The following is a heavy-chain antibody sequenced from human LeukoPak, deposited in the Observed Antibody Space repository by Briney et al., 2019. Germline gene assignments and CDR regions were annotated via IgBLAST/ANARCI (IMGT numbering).Heavy chain of an antibody. D-gene: IGHD4-23*01. J-gene: IGHJ3*01. CDR2: ISSSGADI. Sequence: GGSLRFSCAASGFTFSTYNINWVRQAPGKGLEWLLYISSSGADIYYADSLRGRFTISRDNANNSLYLQMNSLRDEDTAVYYCARDPGGGFSAFDLWGQGTMVTVSS. CDR3: ARDPGGGFSAFDL. V-gene: IGHV3-48*02. CDR1: GFTFSTYN.